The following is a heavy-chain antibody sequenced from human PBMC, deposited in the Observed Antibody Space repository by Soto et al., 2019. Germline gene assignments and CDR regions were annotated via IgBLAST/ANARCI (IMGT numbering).Heavy chain of an antibody. V-gene: IGHV4-30-2*03. CDR3: MLGSGWKDFDY. CDR1: DGYSRGLGYC. D-gene: IGHD3-22*01. CDR2: IYYSGST. J-gene: IGHJ4*02. Sequence: ILCLTNAVSDGYSRGLGYCWICNQQPPGKGLEWIGNIYYSGSTNYNPSLKSRVTISVDTSKNQFSLKLSSVTAADTAVYYCMLGSGWKDFDYWGQGTLVTVSS.